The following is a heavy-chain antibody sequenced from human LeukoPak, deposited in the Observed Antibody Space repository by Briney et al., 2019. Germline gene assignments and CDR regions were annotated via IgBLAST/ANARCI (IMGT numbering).Heavy chain of an antibody. CDR1: GFTFSSYW. CDR3: ARVVVGATTSPYFDY. D-gene: IGHD1-26*01. CDR2: IKQDGSEK. V-gene: IGHV3-7*01. J-gene: IGHJ4*02. Sequence: PRGSLRLSCAASGFTFSSYWMSWVRQAPGKGLEWVANIKQDGSEKYYVDSVKGRFTISRDNAKNSLYLQMNSLRAEDTAVYYCARVVVGATTSPYFDYWGQGTLVTVSS.